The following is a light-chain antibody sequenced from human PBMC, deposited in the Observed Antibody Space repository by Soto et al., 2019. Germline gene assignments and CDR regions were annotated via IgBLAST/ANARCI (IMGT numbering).Light chain of an antibody. Sequence: EIVLTQSPGTLSLSPGERATLSCRASQSVSSSYLAWYQQKPGQAPRLLIYGASSRATGIPDRFSGSGSGTTFTLTISRLQHEDVAVYYCQQYGSSPPYTFGQGTKLEIK. CDR2: GAS. J-gene: IGKJ2*01. V-gene: IGKV3-20*01. CDR3: QQYGSSPPYT. CDR1: QSVSSSY.